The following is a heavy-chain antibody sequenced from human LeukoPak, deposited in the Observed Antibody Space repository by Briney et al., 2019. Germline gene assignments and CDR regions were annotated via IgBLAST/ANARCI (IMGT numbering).Heavy chain of an antibody. V-gene: IGHV4-4*07. D-gene: IGHD3-3*01. CDR1: GGSISSYY. Sequence: PSETLSLTCTVSGGSISSYYWSWIRQPAGKGLEWIGRIYTSGSTNYNPSLKSRVTMSVDTSKNQFSLKLSSVTAADTAVYYCARDPPPRYDFWSGYYRDAFDYWGQGTLVTVSS. J-gene: IGHJ4*02. CDR3: ARDPPPRYDFWSGYYRDAFDY. CDR2: IYTSGST.